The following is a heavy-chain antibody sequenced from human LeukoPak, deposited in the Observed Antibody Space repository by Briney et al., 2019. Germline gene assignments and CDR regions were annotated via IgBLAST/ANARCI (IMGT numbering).Heavy chain of an antibody. J-gene: IGHJ4*02. V-gene: IGHV3-23*01. D-gene: IGHD6-13*01. CDR3: AKGGSSSWDYFDS. Sequence: GGSLRLSCAASGFTFSPYGMSWVRQAPGKGLEWVSTTTGSGVSTYYADSVKGRFTISRDNSKNTLYLQMNSLRVEDTAVYYCAKGGSSSWDYFDSWGQGTLVTVSS. CDR2: TTGSGVST. CDR1: GFTFSPYG.